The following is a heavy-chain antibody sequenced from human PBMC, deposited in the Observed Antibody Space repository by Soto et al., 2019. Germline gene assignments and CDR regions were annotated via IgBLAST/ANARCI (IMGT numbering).Heavy chain of an antibody. CDR2: INSDGSST. D-gene: IGHD3-9*01. V-gene: IGHV3-74*01. J-gene: IGHJ6*02. Sequence: GGSLRLSCAASGFTFSTYWMHWVRQAPGKGPVWVSRINSDGSSTSYADSVKGRFTISRDNAKNTLYLQMNSLRAEDTAVYYCAKDILRYFDWSFYGMYVWGQGTTVTVSS. CDR1: GFTFSTYW. CDR3: AKDILRYFDWSFYGMYV.